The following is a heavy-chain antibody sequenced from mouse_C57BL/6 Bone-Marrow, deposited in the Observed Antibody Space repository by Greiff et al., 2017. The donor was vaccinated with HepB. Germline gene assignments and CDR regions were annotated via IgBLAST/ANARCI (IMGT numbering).Heavy chain of an antibody. J-gene: IGHJ4*01. CDR3: ARSLYGNYKDYAMDY. CDR2: MYPRSGNT. CDR1: GYTFTSYG. D-gene: IGHD2-1*01. V-gene: IGHV1-81*01. Sequence: QVQLQQSGAELARPGASVKLSCKASGYTFTSYGISWVKQRTGQGLEWIGEMYPRSGNTYYNEKFKGKATLTADKSSSTAYMELRSLTSEDSAVYFCARSLYGNYKDYAMDYWGQGTSVTVSS.